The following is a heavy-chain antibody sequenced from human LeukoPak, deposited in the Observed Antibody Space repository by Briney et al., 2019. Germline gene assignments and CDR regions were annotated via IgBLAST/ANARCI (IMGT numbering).Heavy chain of an antibody. CDR2: IYTSGST. D-gene: IGHD3-10*01. Sequence: SQTLSLTCTVSGGSISSGSYYWSWIRQPAGKGLEWIGRIYTSGSTNYNPSLKSRVTMSVDTSKNQFSLKLSSVTAADTAVYYCARDRTPYYYGSGGYFFGEKFDYWGQGTLVTVSS. J-gene: IGHJ4*02. CDR3: ARDRTPYYYGSGGYFFGEKFDY. V-gene: IGHV4-61*02. CDR1: GGSISSGSYY.